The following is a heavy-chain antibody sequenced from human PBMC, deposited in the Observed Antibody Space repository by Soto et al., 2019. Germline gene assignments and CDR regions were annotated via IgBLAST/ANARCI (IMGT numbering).Heavy chain of an antibody. CDR1: GVSITPYF. CDR3: ARHCDVEPPLDQYYCDL. CDR2: IYASGRT. J-gene: IGHJ2*01. Sequence: QVQLQESGPGLVKPSETLSLTCTVSGVSITPYFWCWIRQPAGKAPEWVGHIYASGRTTYKPSLKSRVTMFGSHTHVTLRITSVTAADTAVYYCARHCDVEPPLDQYYCDLWGRGALVTVSS. V-gene: IGHV4-4*07. D-gene: IGHD2-21*01.